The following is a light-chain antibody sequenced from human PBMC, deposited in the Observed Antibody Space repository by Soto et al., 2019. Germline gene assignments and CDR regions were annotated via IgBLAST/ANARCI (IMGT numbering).Light chain of an antibody. Sequence: DIQLTQSPSFLSASVGDRATITCRASQGIGSNLVWYQQKPGKAPKLLMHGASTLQSGVPSRFSGSGSGTEFTLIISSLQSEDYASYYCQQRNSYPLTFGGGTKVEIK. CDR2: GAS. V-gene: IGKV1-9*01. CDR3: QQRNSYPLT. CDR1: QGIGSN. J-gene: IGKJ4*01.